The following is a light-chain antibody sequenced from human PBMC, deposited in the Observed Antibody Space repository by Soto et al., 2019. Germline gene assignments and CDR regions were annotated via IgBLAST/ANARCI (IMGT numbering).Light chain of an antibody. Sequence: EIVLTQSPATLSLSPGERATLSCRASQSVSSSLAWYQQKPGQAPRLLIYDASNRATGIPARFSGSGSGTDFPLTISSLEPEDFAVYYCQQRSNWPRTFGQGTKVEIK. CDR2: DAS. CDR1: QSVSSS. V-gene: IGKV3-11*01. CDR3: QQRSNWPRT. J-gene: IGKJ1*01.